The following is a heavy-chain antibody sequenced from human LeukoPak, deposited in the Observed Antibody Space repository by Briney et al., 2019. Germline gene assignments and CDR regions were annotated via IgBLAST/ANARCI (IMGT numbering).Heavy chain of an antibody. Sequence: RPSETLSLTCTVSGGSISSSSYYWGWIRQPPGKGLEWIGSIYYSGSTYYNPSLKSRVTISVDTSKNQFSLKLSSVTAADTAVYYCARLTRGSSSWYGNYYYYYYMDVWGKGTTVTVSS. V-gene: IGHV4-39*07. D-gene: IGHD6-13*01. CDR3: ARLTRGSSSWYGNYYYYYYMDV. J-gene: IGHJ6*03. CDR1: GGSISSSSYY. CDR2: IYYSGST.